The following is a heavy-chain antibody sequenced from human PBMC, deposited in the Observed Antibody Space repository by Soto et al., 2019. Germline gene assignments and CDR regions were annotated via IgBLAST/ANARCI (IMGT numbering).Heavy chain of an antibody. D-gene: IGHD4-17*01. CDR1: GFTFSNAW. CDR3: TTDYGDYSYYYYGMDV. Sequence: EVQLVESGGGLVKPGGSLRLSCAASGFTFSNAWMNWVRQAPGKGLEWVGRIKSKTDGGTTDYAAPVKGRFTISRDDSKNTLYLQMNSLKTEDTAVYYCTTDYGDYSYYYYGMDVWGQGTTVTVSS. V-gene: IGHV3-15*07. J-gene: IGHJ6*02. CDR2: IKSKTDGGTT.